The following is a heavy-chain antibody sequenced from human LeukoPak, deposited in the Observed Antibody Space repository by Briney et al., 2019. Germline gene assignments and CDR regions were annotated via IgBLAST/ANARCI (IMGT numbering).Heavy chain of an antibody. CDR2: IYPGDSDT. V-gene: IGHV5-51*01. J-gene: IGHJ3*02. CDR1: GYSFTNYW. Sequence: GASLQISCKCSGYSFTNYWVGWVRQMPGKGLEWMGTIYPGDSDTRYRPSFEGQVTISADKSISTAYLQWSSLKASDTAMYYCARRRYCSERSCDGGVDAFDIWGQGTMVTVSS. CDR3: ARRRYCSERSCDGGVDAFDI. D-gene: IGHD2-15*01.